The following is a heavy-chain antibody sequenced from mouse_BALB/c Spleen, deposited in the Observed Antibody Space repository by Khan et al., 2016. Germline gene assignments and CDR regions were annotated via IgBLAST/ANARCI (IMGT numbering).Heavy chain of an antibody. CDR3: AINWDEADY. J-gene: IGHJ3*01. CDR2: ISYSGST. V-gene: IGHV3-2*02. Sequence: EVQLQESGPGLVKPSQSLSLTCTVTGYSITSDYAWNWIRQFPGNKLEWMGYISYSGSTSYNPSLKSRISITRDTTKNQFFLQLNPATTEDTATDYCAINWDEADYWGQGTLVTVSA. CDR1: GYSITSDYA. D-gene: IGHD4-1*02.